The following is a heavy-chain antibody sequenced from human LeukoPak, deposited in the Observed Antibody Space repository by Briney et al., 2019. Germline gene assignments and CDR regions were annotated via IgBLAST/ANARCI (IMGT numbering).Heavy chain of an antibody. Sequence: SVKVSCKASGDTFISYAISWVRQAPGQGLEWMGGIIPIFGTANYAQKFQGRVTITADESTSTAYMELSSLRSEDTAVYYCARDRYYDSSVPNMDVWGQGTTVTVSS. CDR3: ARDRYYDSSVPNMDV. V-gene: IGHV1-69*13. J-gene: IGHJ6*02. CDR2: IIPIFGTA. CDR1: GDTFISYA. D-gene: IGHD3-22*01.